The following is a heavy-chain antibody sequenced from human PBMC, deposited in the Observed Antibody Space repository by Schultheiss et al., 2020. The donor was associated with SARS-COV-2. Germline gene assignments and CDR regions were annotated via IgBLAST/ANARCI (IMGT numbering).Heavy chain of an antibody. CDR1: GFTFKNFA. CDR2: IRSSGRDI. D-gene: IGHD2-15*01. V-gene: IGHV3-21*01. J-gene: IGHJ5*02. Sequence: GGSLRLSCTASGFTFKNFAMSWVRRPPGKGLEFVASIRSSGRDIYYADSMQGRFTVSRDNANNSLYLQMHSLRAEDTAVYYCVRDRSWWTPYNCFDLWGRGTLVTVSS. CDR3: VRDRSWWTPYNCFDL.